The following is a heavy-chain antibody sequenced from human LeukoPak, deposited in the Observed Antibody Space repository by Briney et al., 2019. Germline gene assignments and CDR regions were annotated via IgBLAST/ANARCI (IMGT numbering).Heavy chain of an antibody. J-gene: IGHJ5*02. CDR3: ARGWNGGSLNWFDP. V-gene: IGHV1-2*02. D-gene: IGHD1-26*01. CDR1: GYTFTGYY. CDR2: INPNSGGI. Sequence: VASVKVSCKASGYTFTGYYIHWVRQAPGQGLEWMGWINPNSGGIKFAQKFQGRVTMTRDTSISTAYMELSRLRSDDTAVYYCARGWNGGSLNWFDPWGQGTLVTVSS.